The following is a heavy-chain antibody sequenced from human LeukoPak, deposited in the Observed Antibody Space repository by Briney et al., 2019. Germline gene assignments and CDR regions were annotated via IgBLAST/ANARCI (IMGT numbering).Heavy chain of an antibody. CDR1: GFTFSSYS. Sequence: GGSLRLSCAASGFTFSSYSMNWVRQAPGKGLELVSYISSSSSTIYYADSVKGRFTISRDNAKNSLYLQVNGLRDEDTAVYYCAREGIQLWLFFDYWGQGTLVTVSS. V-gene: IGHV3-48*02. J-gene: IGHJ4*02. CDR2: ISSSSSTI. CDR3: AREGIQLWLFFDY. D-gene: IGHD5-18*01.